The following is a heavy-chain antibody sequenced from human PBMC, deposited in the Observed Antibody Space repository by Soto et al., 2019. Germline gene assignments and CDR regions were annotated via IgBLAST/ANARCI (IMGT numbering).Heavy chain of an antibody. J-gene: IGHJ4*02. V-gene: IGHV3-23*01. CDR2: IGGSGDST. CDR3: AKCGWLDY. D-gene: IGHD5-12*01. CDR1: GFTFSHYA. Sequence: EVQVLESGGGLVQPGGSLRLSCAASGFTFSHYARSWVRQAPGKGIEWVSVIGGSGDSTYYADSVRGRFTISRDNSMNTLYLQMISLRVEDTAVYYCAKCGWLDYWGQGTLVTVSS.